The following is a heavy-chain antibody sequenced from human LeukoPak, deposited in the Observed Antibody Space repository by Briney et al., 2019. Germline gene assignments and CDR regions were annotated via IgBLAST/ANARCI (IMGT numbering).Heavy chain of an antibody. CDR3: ARYSYKHDC. CDR1: GFTFSHYW. V-gene: IGHV3-7*01. J-gene: IGHJ4*02. CDR2: MKEDGSQE. D-gene: IGHD2-15*01. Sequence: GGSLRLSCAASGFTFSHYWMTWVRQAPGKGLEWVANMKEDGSQETYVDSVKGRFTFSRDNAKNSLYLQMNNVRAEDTAVYYCARYSYKHDCWGQGTLVTVSS.